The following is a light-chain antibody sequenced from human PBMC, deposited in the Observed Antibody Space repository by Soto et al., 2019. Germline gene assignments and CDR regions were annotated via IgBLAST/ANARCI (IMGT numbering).Light chain of an antibody. J-gene: IGKJ4*01. Sequence: DIQMTQSPSTLSASVGDRVTITCRVSQSISSWLAWFQQKPGKAPKLLIYRASTLQSGVPSRFSGSGSETEFTLTISSLQPDDFATYYCQQYKTFSEVTFGGGTKVDI. CDR2: RAS. CDR3: QQYKTFSEVT. V-gene: IGKV1-5*03. CDR1: QSISSW.